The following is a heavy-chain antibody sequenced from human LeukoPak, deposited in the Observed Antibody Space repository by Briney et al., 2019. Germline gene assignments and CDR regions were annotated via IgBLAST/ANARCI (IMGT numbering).Heavy chain of an antibody. CDR1: GYTFTSYA. J-gene: IGHJ4*02. Sequence: ASVKVSCKASGYTFTSYAMHWVRQAPGQKLEWMGWINAGNGGTKYSQRLQGRVTISRDTSASTAYMELSSLRSEDTAVYYCAREDTAFDYWGQGTLVTVSS. CDR2: INAGNGGT. V-gene: IGHV1-3*01. CDR3: AREDTAFDY. D-gene: IGHD5-18*01.